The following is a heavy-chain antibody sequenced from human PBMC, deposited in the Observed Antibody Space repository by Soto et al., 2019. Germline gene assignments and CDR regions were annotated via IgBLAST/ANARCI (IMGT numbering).Heavy chain of an antibody. CDR3: TRVSPLREYSGYDSDY. V-gene: IGHV3-49*03. J-gene: IGHJ4*02. Sequence: GGSLRLSCTASGFTFGDYAMSWFRQAPGKGLEWVGFIRSKAYGGTTEYAASVKGRFTISRDDSKSIAYLQMNSLKTEDTAVYYCTRVSPLREYSGYDSDYWGQGTLVTVSS. CDR2: IRSKAYGGTT. D-gene: IGHD5-12*01. CDR1: GFTFGDYA.